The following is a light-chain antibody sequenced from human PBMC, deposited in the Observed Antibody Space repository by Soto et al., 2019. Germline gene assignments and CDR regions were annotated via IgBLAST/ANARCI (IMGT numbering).Light chain of an antibody. V-gene: IGLV2-11*01. CDR3: CSHAGNYSPYV. CDR1: SSDVGGYNY. CDR2: DVS. J-gene: IGLJ1*01. Sequence: QSALTQPRSVSGSPGQSVTISCTGTSSDVGGYNYVSWYQQHPGKAPKLMIYDVSKRPSGVPDRFSGSKSGNTASLTISGLQAEDGADYYCCSHAGNYSPYVFGTGTKVTVL.